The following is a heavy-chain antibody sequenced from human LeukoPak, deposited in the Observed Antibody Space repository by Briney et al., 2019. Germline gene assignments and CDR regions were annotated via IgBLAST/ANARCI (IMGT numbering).Heavy chain of an antibody. CDR1: GGSINSGGYY. D-gene: IGHD3-16*01. V-gene: IGHV4-30-4*08. Sequence: SETLSLTCTVSGGSINSGGYYWSWIRQHPGKGLEWIGYIYYSGSTYYNPSLKSRVTISVDTSKNQFSLKLSSVTAADTAVYYCATGEGHPTDYWGQGTLVTVSS. CDR2: IYYSGST. CDR3: ATGEGHPTDY. J-gene: IGHJ4*02.